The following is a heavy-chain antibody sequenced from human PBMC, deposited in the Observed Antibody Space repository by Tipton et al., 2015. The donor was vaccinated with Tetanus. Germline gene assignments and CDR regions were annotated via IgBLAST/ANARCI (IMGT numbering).Heavy chain of an antibody. J-gene: IGHJ6*02. V-gene: IGHV3-30*18. CDR2: LSFDGTNE. CDR1: GFTFSDYG. CDR3: AKSGAQLWSPNHYYYYGLDV. Sequence: QLVQSGGGVVQSGRSLRLSCAASGFTFSDYGMHWVRQAPGKGLEWVAVLSFDGTNEDYADSVKGRFTISRDNSKNTLFLKMNSLRPEDAAVYYYAKSGAQLWSPNHYYYYGLDVWGQGTTVSVSS. D-gene: IGHD5-18*01.